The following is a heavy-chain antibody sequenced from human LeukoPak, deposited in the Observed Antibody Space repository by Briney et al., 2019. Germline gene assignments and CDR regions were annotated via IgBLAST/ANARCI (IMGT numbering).Heavy chain of an antibody. J-gene: IGHJ5*02. D-gene: IGHD3-3*01. V-gene: IGHV3-30*03. CDR3: TRYDSSRFDP. Sequence: GKSLRLSCAGSGFTFSGYGMHWVRQAPGKGLEWVTGIAYDGGRKHYADSVKGRFTISRDNSRNTMDLQMNSLVEDTAVYHCTRYDSSRFDPWGQGTLVIASS. CDR2: IAYDGGRK. CDR1: GFTFSGYG.